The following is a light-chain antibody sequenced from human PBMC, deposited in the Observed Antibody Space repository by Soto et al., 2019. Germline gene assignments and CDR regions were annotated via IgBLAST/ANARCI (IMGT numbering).Light chain of an antibody. Sequence: VRTQPASVSGSPGQSITISCTGTSSDVGGYNYVSWYQQHPGKAPKLMIYAVTDRPSGVSSRFSGSKSGNTASLTISGLQAEDEADYYCSSYTSSSTLFGTGTKLTVL. CDR3: SSYTSSSTL. J-gene: IGLJ1*01. CDR1: SSDVGGYNY. V-gene: IGLV2-14*01. CDR2: AVT.